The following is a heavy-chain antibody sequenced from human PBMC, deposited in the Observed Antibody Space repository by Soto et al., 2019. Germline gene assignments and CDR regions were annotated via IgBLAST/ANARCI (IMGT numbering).Heavy chain of an antibody. V-gene: IGHV1-18*04. D-gene: IGHD6-13*01. CDR2: IFPYTGDT. CDR1: AYDFNTYS. J-gene: IGHJ4*02. Sequence: GASVKLSWKASAYDFNTYSINWVRQAPGQGLEWMGSIFPYTGDTHYAQNLQASFTMTRXTSXNXXXMXLARLQFDDKAVYYCARGGFSSSWRLDYWGQ. CDR3: ARGGFSSSWRLDY.